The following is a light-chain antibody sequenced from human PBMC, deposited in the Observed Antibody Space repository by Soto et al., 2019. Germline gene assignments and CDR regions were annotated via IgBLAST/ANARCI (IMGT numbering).Light chain of an antibody. CDR2: EGS. J-gene: IGLJ2*01. V-gene: IGLV2-23*03. CDR1: SSDVGSYNL. Sequence: QSALTQPASVSGSPGQSITSSCTGTSSDVGSYNLVSWYQQHPGKAPKLMIYEGSKRPSGVSNRFSGSKSGNTASLTISGLQAEDEADYYCCSYAGSSTFRVVFGGGTQLTVL. CDR3: CSYAGSSTFRVV.